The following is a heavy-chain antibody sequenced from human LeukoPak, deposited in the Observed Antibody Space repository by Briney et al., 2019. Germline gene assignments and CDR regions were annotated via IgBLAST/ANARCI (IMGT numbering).Heavy chain of an antibody. CDR2: VYSNGYT. CDR3: ARSPYCTSTSCYGAGTINY. V-gene: IGHV4-59*01. CDR1: GGSMNTYY. D-gene: IGHD2-2*01. J-gene: IGHJ4*02. Sequence: ASETLSLTCNVSGGSMNTYYWSWIRQPPGEALEWIGYVYSNGYTNYNPSLRSRVTMSVDTSKNQFSLKLSSVTAADTAVYYCARSPYCTSTSCYGAGTINYWGQGSLVIVSS.